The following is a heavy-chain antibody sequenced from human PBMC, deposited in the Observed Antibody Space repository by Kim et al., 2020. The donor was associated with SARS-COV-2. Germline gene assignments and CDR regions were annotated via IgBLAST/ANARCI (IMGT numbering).Heavy chain of an antibody. CDR3: ATYVDTAMGFDY. Sequence: GGSLRLSCAASGFTFSSYGMHWVRQAPGKGLEWVAVIWYDGSNKYYADSAKGRFTISRDNSKNTLYLQMNSLRAEDTAVYYCATYVDTAMGFDYWGQGTLVTVSS. D-gene: IGHD5-18*01. CDR1: GFTFSSYG. J-gene: IGHJ4*02. CDR2: IWYDGSNK. V-gene: IGHV3-33*01.